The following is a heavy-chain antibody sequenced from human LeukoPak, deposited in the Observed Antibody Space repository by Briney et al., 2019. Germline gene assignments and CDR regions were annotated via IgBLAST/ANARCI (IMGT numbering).Heavy chain of an antibody. CDR3: ARVATYYYDSSGRYAFDI. Sequence: PSETLSLPCTVSGYSISSGYNWGWIRQPPGKGLEWIGNIYHSGSAYYNPSLKSRVTISVDTSKNQFSLKLSSVTAADTAVYYCARVATYYYDSSGRYAFDIWGQGTMVTVSS. D-gene: IGHD3-22*01. CDR1: GYSISSGYN. V-gene: IGHV4-38-2*02. J-gene: IGHJ3*02. CDR2: IYHSGSA.